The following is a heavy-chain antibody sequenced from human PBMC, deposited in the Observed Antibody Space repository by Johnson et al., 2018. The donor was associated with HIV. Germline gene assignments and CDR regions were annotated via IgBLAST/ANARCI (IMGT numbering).Heavy chain of an antibody. CDR1: GFRFSSSW. D-gene: IGHD6-19*01. V-gene: IGHV3-74*03. Sequence: EQLVESGGGLVQPGGSLRLSCTASGFRFSSSWMHWVRPAPGKGLVWVSRINSDGGSTAYADSVKGRFTISRENTKETLSLQMNSLRAEDTGVYYCAKPQLLADDIFNFWGQGTMVIVSS. CDR3: AKPQLLADDIFNF. CDR2: INSDGGST. J-gene: IGHJ3*01.